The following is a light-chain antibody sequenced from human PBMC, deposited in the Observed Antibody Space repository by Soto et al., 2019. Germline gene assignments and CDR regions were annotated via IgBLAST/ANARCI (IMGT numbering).Light chain of an antibody. V-gene: IGKV2D-29*01. Sequence: EIVMTQTPLSLSVTPGQPASISCKSSQSLLHSDGKTYFYWYLQKPGQPPQLLIHEVSSRFSELPARLSGSGSGTDFTLKISRVEAEGVGFYYCVQTIRLPWTFGQGTKVDVK. CDR3: VQTIRLPWT. CDR1: QSLLHSDGKTY. J-gene: IGKJ1*01. CDR2: EVS.